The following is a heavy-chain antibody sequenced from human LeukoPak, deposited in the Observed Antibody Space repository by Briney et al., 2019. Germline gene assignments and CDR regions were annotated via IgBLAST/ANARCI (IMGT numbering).Heavy chain of an antibody. Sequence: GGSLRLSCAASGFTFSSYSMNWVRLAPGKGLEWVSYISSSSTIYYADSVKGRFTISRDNAKNSLYLQMNSLRAEDTAVYYCAREEEAAAGIDYWGQGTLVTVSS. V-gene: IGHV3-48*01. CDR2: ISSSSTI. J-gene: IGHJ4*02. D-gene: IGHD6-13*01. CDR3: AREEEAAAGIDY. CDR1: GFTFSSYS.